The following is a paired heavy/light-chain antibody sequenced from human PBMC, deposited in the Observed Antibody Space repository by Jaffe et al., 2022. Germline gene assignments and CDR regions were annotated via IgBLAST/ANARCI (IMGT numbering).Light chain of an antibody. CDR2: EVS. J-gene: IGLJ1*01. CDR1: SSDVGGYNY. V-gene: IGLV2-8*01. Sequence: QSALTQPPSASGSPGQSVTISCTGTSSDVGGYNYVSWYQQHPGKAPKLMIYEVSKRPSGVPDRFSGSKSGNTASLTVSGLQAEDEADYYCSSYAGSNNPFYVFGTGTKVTVL. CDR3: SSYAGSNNPFYV.
Heavy chain of an antibody. V-gene: IGHV4-61*01. CDR2: IYYSGST. J-gene: IGHJ3*02. CDR1: GGSVSSGSYY. D-gene: IGHD3-3*01. CDR3: ARDGRYYDFWSGYYTGNAFDI. Sequence: QVQLQESGPGLVKPSETLSLTCTVSGGSVSSGSYYWSWIRQPPGKGLEWIGYIYYSGSTNYNPSLKSRVTISVDTSKNQFSLKLSSVTAADTAVYYCARDGRYYDFWSGYYTGNAFDIWGQGTMVTVSS.